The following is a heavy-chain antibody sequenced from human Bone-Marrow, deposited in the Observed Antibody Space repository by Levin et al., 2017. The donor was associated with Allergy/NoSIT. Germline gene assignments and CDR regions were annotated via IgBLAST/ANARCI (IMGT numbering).Heavy chain of an antibody. D-gene: IGHD6-13*01. CDR2: IYYSGST. Sequence: SQTLSLPCTVSGGSISSYYWSWIRQPPGKGLEWIGYIYYSGSTNYNPSLKSRVTISVDTSKNQFSLKLSSVTAADTAVYYCARESPRVGQQLAREEYYFDYWGQGTLVTVSS. CDR1: GGSISSYY. V-gene: IGHV4-59*01. CDR3: ARESPRVGQQLAREEYYFDY. J-gene: IGHJ4*02.